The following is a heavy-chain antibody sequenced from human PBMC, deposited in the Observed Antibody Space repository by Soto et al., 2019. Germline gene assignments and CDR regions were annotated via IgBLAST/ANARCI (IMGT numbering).Heavy chain of an antibody. CDR2: IYYSGST. V-gene: IGHV4-61*01. CDR1: GGSVNTGYW. J-gene: IGHJ4*02. Sequence: SETLSLTCAVSGGSVNTGYWWSWVRQPPGKGLEWIGYIYYSGSTNYNPSLKSRVTISVDTSKNQFSLKLSSVTAADTAVYYCARHPSVGSSSWFDYWGQGTLVTVSS. CDR3: ARHPSVGSSSWFDY. D-gene: IGHD6-13*01.